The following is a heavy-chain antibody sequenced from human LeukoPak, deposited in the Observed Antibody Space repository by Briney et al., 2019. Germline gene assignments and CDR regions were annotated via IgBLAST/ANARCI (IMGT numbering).Heavy chain of an antibody. CDR1: GGSFSGYY. CDR2: INHSGST. V-gene: IGHV4-34*01. J-gene: IGHJ6*02. Sequence: PSETLSLTCAVYGGSFSGYYWSWIRQPPGKGLEWIGEINHSGSTNYNPSLKSRVTISVDTSKNQISLKLSSVTAADTAIYYCANMIMITFGVTQASGMDVWGQGTTVTVSS. D-gene: IGHD3-16*01. CDR3: ANMIMITFGVTQASGMDV.